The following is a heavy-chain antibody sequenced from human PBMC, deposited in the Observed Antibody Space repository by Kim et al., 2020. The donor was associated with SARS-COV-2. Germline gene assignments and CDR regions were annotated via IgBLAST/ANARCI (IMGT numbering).Heavy chain of an antibody. CDR1: GFTFSSYG. CDR2: IWYDGSNK. D-gene: IGHD3-10*01. CDR3: ARDLWFGELFFNYYYGMDV. Sequence: GGSLRLSCAASGFTFSSYGMHWVRQAPGKGLEWVAVIWYDGSNKYYADSVKGRFTISRDNSKNTLYLQMNSLRAEDTAVYYCARDLWFGELFFNYYYGMDVWGQGTTVTVSS. J-gene: IGHJ6*02. V-gene: IGHV3-33*01.